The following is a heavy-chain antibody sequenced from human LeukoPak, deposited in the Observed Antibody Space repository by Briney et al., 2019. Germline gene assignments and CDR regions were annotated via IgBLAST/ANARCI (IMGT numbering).Heavy chain of an antibody. J-gene: IGHJ4*02. V-gene: IGHV4-59*01. Sequence: SETLFLTCTVSGGSISSYYWSWLRQPPGKGLEWIGYIYNSGNTNYNPSLKSRVTISIDTSKNQFSLRLSSVTAADTAVYYCARIGIVVVTPYFEYWGQGTLVTVSS. CDR1: GGSISSYY. CDR3: ARIGIVVVTPYFEY. D-gene: IGHD2-21*02. CDR2: IYNSGNT.